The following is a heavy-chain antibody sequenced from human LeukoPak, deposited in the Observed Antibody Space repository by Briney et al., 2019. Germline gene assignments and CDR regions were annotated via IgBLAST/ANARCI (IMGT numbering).Heavy chain of an antibody. D-gene: IGHD3-16*01. J-gene: IGHJ4*02. V-gene: IGHV3-23*01. Sequence: GGSLRLSCAASGFTFSSYAMSWVRQAPGKGLEWVSAISGSGGSTYYADSVKGRFTISRDNARNTLYLQMDSLRVDDTAVYYCARDWAWGGFDHWGQGTLFTVSS. CDR1: GFTFSSYA. CDR3: ARDWAWGGFDH. CDR2: ISGSGGST.